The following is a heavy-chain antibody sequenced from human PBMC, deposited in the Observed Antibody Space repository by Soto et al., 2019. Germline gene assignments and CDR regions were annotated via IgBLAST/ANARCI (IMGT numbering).Heavy chain of an antibody. D-gene: IGHD3-22*01. J-gene: IGHJ4*02. Sequence: GESLKISCKGSGYSFTSYWIGWVRQMPGKGLEWMGIIYPGDSDTRYSPSFQGQVTISADKSISTAYLQWSSLKASDTAMYYCARGLGGLDDSSGYYPVLNYWGQGTLVTVSS. V-gene: IGHV5-51*01. CDR2: IYPGDSDT. CDR1: GYSFTSYW. CDR3: ARGLGGLDDSSGYYPVLNY.